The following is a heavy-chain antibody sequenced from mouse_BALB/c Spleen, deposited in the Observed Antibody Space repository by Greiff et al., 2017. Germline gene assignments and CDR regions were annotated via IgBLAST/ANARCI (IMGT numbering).Heavy chain of an antibody. CDR2: INPSNGRT. CDR3: ARNYDSRWYFDV. CDR1: GYTFTSYW. V-gene: IGHV1S81*02. J-gene: IGHJ1*01. D-gene: IGHD2-4*01. Sequence: VQLQQPGAELVKPGASVKLSCKASGYTFTSYWMHWVKQRPGQGLEWIGEINPSNGRTNYNEKFKSKATLTVDKSSSTAYMQLSSLTSEDSAVYYCARNYDSRWYFDVWGAGTTVTVSS.